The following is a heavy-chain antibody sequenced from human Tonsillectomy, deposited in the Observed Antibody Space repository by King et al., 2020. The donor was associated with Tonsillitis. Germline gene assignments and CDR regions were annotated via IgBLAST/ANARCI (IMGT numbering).Heavy chain of an antibody. V-gene: IGHV1-8*01. J-gene: IGHJ6*02. CDR3: ARQFLNSGHYYYYGLDV. Sequence: QVQLVESGAVVKKPGASAKVSCEASGYTFTSHEITWVRHVTGQGLEYMGWMNPNSGSPDYTLKFQGRVTMTRDTAISTAYMGLSSLRSQETAVYYCARQFLNSGHYYYYGLDVWGQGTTVIVSS. CDR2: MNPNSGSP. D-gene: IGHD5-12*01. CDR1: GYTFTSHE.